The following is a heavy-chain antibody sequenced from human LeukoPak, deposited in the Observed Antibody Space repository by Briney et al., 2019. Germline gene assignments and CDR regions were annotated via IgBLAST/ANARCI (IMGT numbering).Heavy chain of an antibody. Sequence: GGSLRLSCAASGFPFSSYWMTWVRQAPGRGLEWVATIKADGSDKYYVNSVKGRFTISRDNAKNSLSLQMDSLRAEDTAVYYCARGGLWGGDYWGQGTLVTVPS. CDR1: GFPFSSYW. CDR3: ARGGLWGGDY. V-gene: IGHV3-7*01. J-gene: IGHJ4*02. CDR2: IKADGSDK. D-gene: IGHD3-16*01.